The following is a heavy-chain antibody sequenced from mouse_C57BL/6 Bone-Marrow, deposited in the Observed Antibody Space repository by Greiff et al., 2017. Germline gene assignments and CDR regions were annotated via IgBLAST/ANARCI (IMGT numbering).Heavy chain of an antibody. V-gene: IGHV8-8*01. D-gene: IGHD1-1*01. CDR3: ARIYYYGSSPYLYFDV. CDR2: FCWDDGK. J-gene: IGHJ1*03. CDR1: GSSLSTFGMG. Sequence: QVPLQQPGPGILQPSQTLSLTCSFSGSSLSTFGMGVGWIRQPSGNGLVWLAHFCWDDGKYSNPALKSPLTIFKATSKHQVFLKFAYVHTATTATYYCARIYYYGSSPYLYFDVWGTGTTVTGSS.